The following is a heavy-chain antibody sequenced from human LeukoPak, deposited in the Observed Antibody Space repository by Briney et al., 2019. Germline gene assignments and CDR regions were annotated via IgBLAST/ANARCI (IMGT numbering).Heavy chain of an antibody. CDR3: AKYGSGQLWLLGWYFDF. D-gene: IGHD3-16*01. CDR2: ISHDGASK. J-gene: IGHJ2*01. V-gene: IGHV3-23*01. CDR1: GYTFYNYA. Sequence: GGSQRLSCAASGYTFYNYAVKWVRQAPGKGLEWVSSISHDGASKHYADSVKGRFTISRDNSKNTVFLQMDSLRAEDTAVYFCAKYGSGQLWLLGWYFDFWGRGTLVSVSS.